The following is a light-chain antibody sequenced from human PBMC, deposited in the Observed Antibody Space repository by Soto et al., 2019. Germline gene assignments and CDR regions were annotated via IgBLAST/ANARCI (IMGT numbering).Light chain of an antibody. CDR1: SSDVGGYIF. CDR3: SSYTSSSPVV. CDR2: EVS. J-gene: IGLJ2*01. V-gene: IGLV2-14*01. Sequence: QSALTQPASVSGSPGQSITISCTGTSSDVGGYIFVSWYQQHPGKAPKLMIYEVSARPSGVSNRFSGSKSGNTASLTISGLQAEDEADYYCSSYTSSSPVVFGGGTKLTVL.